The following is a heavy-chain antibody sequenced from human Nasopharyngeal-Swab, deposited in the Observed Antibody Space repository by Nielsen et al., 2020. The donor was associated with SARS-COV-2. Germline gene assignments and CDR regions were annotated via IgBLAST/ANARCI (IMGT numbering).Heavy chain of an antibody. Sequence: WVRQAPGQGLEWMGIINPGGGSARYSQNFQGRVTMTRDTSTSTVYMELSSLRSEDTAVYYCARDRYGSGSFLGYWGQGTLVTVSS. CDR3: ARDRYGSGSFLGY. J-gene: IGHJ4*02. D-gene: IGHD3-10*01. V-gene: IGHV1-46*01. CDR2: INPGGGSA.